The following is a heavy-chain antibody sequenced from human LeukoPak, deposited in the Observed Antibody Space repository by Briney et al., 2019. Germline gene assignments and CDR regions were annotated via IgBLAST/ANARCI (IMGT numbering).Heavy chain of an antibody. CDR1: GYTFIGYY. J-gene: IGHJ4*02. D-gene: IGHD5-24*01. V-gene: IGHV1-2*02. CDR3: AKAHTIRANDY. Sequence: ASVKVSCKASGYTFIGYYIHWVRQAPGQGPEWMGWINPNSGGTCFAQKFQGRVTMTRDTSISTAYMELSRLRSDDTAVYYCAKAHTIRANDYWGQGTLVIVSS. CDR2: INPNSGGT.